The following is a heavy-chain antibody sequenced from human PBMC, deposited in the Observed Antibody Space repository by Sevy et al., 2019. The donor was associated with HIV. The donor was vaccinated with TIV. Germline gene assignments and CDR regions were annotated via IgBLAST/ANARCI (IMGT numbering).Heavy chain of an antibody. CDR2: ISYDGSNK. Sequence: GGSLRLSCAASGFTFSSYAMHWVRQAPGKGLEWVAVISYDGSNKYYADSVKGRFTISGDNSKNTLYLQMNSLRAEDTAVYYCARGPWSGYYTLDYWGHGTLVTVSS. CDR1: GFTFSSYA. CDR3: ARGPWSGYYTLDY. V-gene: IGHV3-30-3*01. J-gene: IGHJ4*01. D-gene: IGHD3-3*01.